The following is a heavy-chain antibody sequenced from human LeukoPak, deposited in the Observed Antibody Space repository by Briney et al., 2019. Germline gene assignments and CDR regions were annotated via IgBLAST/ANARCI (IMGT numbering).Heavy chain of an antibody. D-gene: IGHD3-22*01. V-gene: IGHV3-66*02. CDR3: ARLYDRSAYGAFDI. CDR2: IYSSGST. Sequence: GGSLRLSCAASGFSVSSNYMGWVRQAPGKGLEWVSDIYSSGSTYYPDSVKGRFTVSRDNSQNMLYLQMDTLRTEDTAVYYCARLYDRSAYGAFDIWGQGTMVTVSS. J-gene: IGHJ3*02. CDR1: GFSVSSNY.